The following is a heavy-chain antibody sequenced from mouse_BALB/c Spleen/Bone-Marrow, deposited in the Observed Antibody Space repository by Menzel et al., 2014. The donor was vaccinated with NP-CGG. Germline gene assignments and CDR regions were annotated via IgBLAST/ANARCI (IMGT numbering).Heavy chain of an antibody. J-gene: IGHJ4*01. CDR2: IYPGSGST. CDR3: TREVRRYAMDY. V-gene: IGHV1S22*01. CDR1: GYTFTSYW. D-gene: IGHD2-14*01. Sequence: LKESGSELVRPGASVKLSCKASGYTFTSYWMHWVKQRPGQGLEWIGNIYPGSGSTNYDEKFKSKATLTVDTSSSTAYVQLSSLTSEDSAVYYCTREVRRYAMDYWGQGTSVTVSS.